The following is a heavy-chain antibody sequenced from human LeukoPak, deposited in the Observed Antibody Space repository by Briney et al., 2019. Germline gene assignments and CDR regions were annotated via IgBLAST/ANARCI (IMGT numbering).Heavy chain of an antibody. CDR3: ASGLTGWSTDPLDY. Sequence: ASVKVSCKASGYTFSNYAMNWVRQAPGQGLEWMGWINSKTGNPTYAQAFKGRFVFSFDTSVSTAYLRISSLKAEDTAVYYCASGLTGWSTDPLDYWGQGTLLTVSS. CDR2: INSKTGNP. D-gene: IGHD6-19*01. J-gene: IGHJ4*02. CDR1: GYTFSNYA. V-gene: IGHV7-4-1*02.